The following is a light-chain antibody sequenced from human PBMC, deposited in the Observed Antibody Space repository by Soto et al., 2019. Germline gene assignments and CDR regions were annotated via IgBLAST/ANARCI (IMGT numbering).Light chain of an antibody. J-gene: IGKJ1*01. Sequence: EIVLTQSPGTLSLSPGQRATLSCRASESISRDYLAWYQQRLGQAPRLLIYGASSGATGIPDRFSGSGSGTDFTLTISRLEPEDFAVYYCQQYGSSRTFGQGTKVDIK. V-gene: IGKV3-20*01. CDR3: QQYGSSRT. CDR2: GAS. CDR1: ESISRDY.